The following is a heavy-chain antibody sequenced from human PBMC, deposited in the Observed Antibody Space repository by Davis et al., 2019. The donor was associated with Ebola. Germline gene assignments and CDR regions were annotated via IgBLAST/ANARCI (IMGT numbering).Heavy chain of an antibody. V-gene: IGHV3-23*01. D-gene: IGHD1-26*01. CDR1: GFIFSSYA. J-gene: IGHJ4*02. CDR3: GGAWD. Sequence: GESLKISCAASGFIFSSYAMSWVRQAPGKGLEWVSRISSNGATTYYADSVRGRFTISRDNSRNTLYLQMNSLRADDTAVYYCGGAWDWGQGTLVTVSS. CDR2: ISSNGATT.